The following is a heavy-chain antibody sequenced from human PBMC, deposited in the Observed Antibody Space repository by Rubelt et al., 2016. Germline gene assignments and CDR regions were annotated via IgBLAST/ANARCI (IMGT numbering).Heavy chain of an antibody. CDR3: AREGVGGVVVTAPTDY. V-gene: IGHV3-7*03. CDR2: IKQDGSEK. CDR1: GFTFSSYW. Sequence: EVQLVESGGGLVKPGGSLRLSCAASGFTFSSYWMSWVRQAPGKGLEWVANIKQDGSEKYYVDSVKGRFTISRDNAKNSLYLQMNSLRAEDTAVYYCAREGVGGVVVTAPTDYWGQGTLVTVSS. J-gene: IGHJ4*02. D-gene: IGHD2-21*02.